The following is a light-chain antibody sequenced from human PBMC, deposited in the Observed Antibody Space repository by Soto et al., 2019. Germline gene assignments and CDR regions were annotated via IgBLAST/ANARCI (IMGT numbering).Light chain of an antibody. CDR3: QPRSNWPRT. CDR1: QSVSAY. Sequence: EIVLTQSPATLSLSPGERATLSCRASQSVSAYLAWYQQKPGQAPRLLIYDASNRATGIPARFSGSGSGTAFTLTINSLEPEDFAVYYCQPRSNWPRTFGQGTKVEIK. J-gene: IGKJ1*01. V-gene: IGKV3-11*01. CDR2: DAS.